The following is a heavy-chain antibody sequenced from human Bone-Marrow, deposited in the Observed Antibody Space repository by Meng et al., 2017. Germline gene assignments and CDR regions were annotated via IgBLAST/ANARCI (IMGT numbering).Heavy chain of an antibody. Sequence: QVQLQQWCAGLLKPSETLSLTCVVSGGSFSDYYWSWIRQPPGKGLEWIGEINHSGSTNYNPSLESRATISVDTSQNNLSLKLSSVTAADSAVYYCARGPTTMAHDFDYWGQGTLVTVSS. V-gene: IGHV4-34*01. D-gene: IGHD4-11*01. J-gene: IGHJ4*02. CDR3: ARGPTTMAHDFDY. CDR2: INHSGST. CDR1: GGSFSDYY.